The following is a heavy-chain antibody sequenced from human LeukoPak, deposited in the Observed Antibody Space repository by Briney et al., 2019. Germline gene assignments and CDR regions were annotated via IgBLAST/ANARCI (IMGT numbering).Heavy chain of an antibody. J-gene: IGHJ4*02. Sequence: GGSLRLSCAASGFTFSSYAMSWVRQAPGKGLEWVSAISGSGGSTYYADSVKGRFTISRDNSKNTLYLQMNSLRAVDTAVYYCAKGIVVVVAATFDYWGQGTLVTVSS. D-gene: IGHD2-15*01. V-gene: IGHV3-23*01. CDR2: ISGSGGST. CDR1: GFTFSSYA. CDR3: AKGIVVVVAATFDY.